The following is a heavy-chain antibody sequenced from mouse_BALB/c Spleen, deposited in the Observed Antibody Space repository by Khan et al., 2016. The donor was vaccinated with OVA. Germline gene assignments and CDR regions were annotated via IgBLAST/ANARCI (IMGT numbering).Heavy chain of an antibody. CDR1: GYTFTNYW. CDR2: VFPGGIYT. D-gene: IGHD1-1*01. CDR3: TRLEQGNYGAMDY. V-gene: IGHV1-63*02. J-gene: IGHJ4*01. Sequence: QVQLQQSGAELVRPGTSVKMSCKAAGYTFTNYWIGWVKQRPGHGLEWIGDVFPGGIYTNYNEKFKGKATLTADRFSSTAYMQLSRLTSEDSAIFYWTRLEQGNYGAMDYWGQGTSVTVSS.